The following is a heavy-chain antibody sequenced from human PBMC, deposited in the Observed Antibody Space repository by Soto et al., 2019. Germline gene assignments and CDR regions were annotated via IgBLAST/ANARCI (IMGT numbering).Heavy chain of an antibody. CDR1: GVSLTSGTYY. J-gene: IGHJ4*02. V-gene: IGHV4-31*03. CDR3: ASTEDFFDY. Sequence: SETLALTCSVSGVSLTSGTYYWSWIRQHPGKGLEWIGYIFYSGSTDYNPSRKSRVNISMDTSKNQFSLKPSSVTAPDTAMYYCASTEDFFDYWGQGTLVT. CDR2: IFYSGST.